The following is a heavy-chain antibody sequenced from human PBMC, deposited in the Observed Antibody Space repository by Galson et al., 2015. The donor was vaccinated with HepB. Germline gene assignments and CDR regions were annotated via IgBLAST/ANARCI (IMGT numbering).Heavy chain of an antibody. CDR3: HGGVVVAATGFFQH. V-gene: IGHV3-30-3*01. J-gene: IGHJ1*01. CDR1: GFTFSSYA. CDR2: ISYDGSNK. Sequence: SLRLSCAASGFTFSSYAMHWVRQAPGKGLEWVAVISYDGSNKYYADSVKGRFTISRDNSKNTLYLQMNSLRAEDTAVYYCHGGVVVAATGFFQHWGQGTLVTVSS. D-gene: IGHD2-15*01.